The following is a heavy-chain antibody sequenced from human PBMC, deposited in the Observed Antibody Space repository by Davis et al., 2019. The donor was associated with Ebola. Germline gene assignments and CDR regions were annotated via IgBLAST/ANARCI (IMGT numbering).Heavy chain of an antibody. D-gene: IGHD3-3*01. J-gene: IGHJ4*02. CDR3: ARDGQYYDFWRGYSDY. Sequence: GESLKISCAASGFTFSSYEMNWVRQAPGKGLEWVSYISSSGSTIYYADSVKRRFTISRDNAKNSLYLQMNILRAEDTAVYYCARDGQYYDFWRGYSDYWGQGTLVTVSS. V-gene: IGHV3-48*03. CDR1: GFTFSSYE. CDR2: ISSSGSTI.